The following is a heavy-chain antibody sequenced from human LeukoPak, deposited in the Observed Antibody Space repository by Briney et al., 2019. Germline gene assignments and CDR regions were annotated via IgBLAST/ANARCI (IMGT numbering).Heavy chain of an antibody. J-gene: IGHJ4*02. CDR1: GFTFSSYA. CDR3: ARSGYRSSFDY. CDR2: ISYDGSNK. D-gene: IGHD6-13*01. V-gene: IGHV3-30*04. Sequence: GRSLKLSCAASGFTFSSYAMHWVRQAPGKGLEWVAVISYDGSNKYYADSVKGRFTISRDNSKNTLYLQMNSLRAEDTAVYYCARSGYRSSFDYWGQGTLVTVSS.